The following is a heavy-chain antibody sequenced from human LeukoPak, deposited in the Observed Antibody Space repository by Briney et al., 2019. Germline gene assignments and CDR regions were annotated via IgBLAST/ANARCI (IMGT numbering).Heavy chain of an antibody. D-gene: IGHD1-26*01. CDR1: GYSFTSYW. J-gene: IGHJ4*02. Sequence: GESLKISCKGSGYSFTSYWIGWVRQMPGKGLEWMGIIYPGDSDTRYSPSFQGQVTISADKSISTAYLQWSSLKASDTAMYYCARLGIYSGSSLLPFDYWGQGTLVTVSS. CDR2: IYPGDSDT. V-gene: IGHV5-51*01. CDR3: ARLGIYSGSSLLPFDY.